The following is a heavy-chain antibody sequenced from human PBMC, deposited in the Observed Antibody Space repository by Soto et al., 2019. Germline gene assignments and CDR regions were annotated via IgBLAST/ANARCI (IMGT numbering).Heavy chain of an antibody. CDR1: GFTFSSYA. CDR2: ISGSGGST. V-gene: IGHV3-23*01. D-gene: IGHD6-13*01. CDR3: AKDVSIIAAAGTGGGGYFDY. J-gene: IGHJ4*02. Sequence: EVQLLESGGGLVQPGGSLRLSCAASGFTFSSYAMSWVRQAPGKGLEWVSAISGSGGSTYYADSVKGRFTISRDNSKNRLYLQMNSLRAEDTAVYYCAKDVSIIAAAGTGGGGYFDYWGQGTLVTVSS.